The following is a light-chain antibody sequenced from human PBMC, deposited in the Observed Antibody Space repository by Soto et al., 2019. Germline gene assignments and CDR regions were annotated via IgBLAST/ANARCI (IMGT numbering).Light chain of an antibody. CDR2: DAS. CDR3: QQFDSVPCT. J-gene: IGKJ2*02. Sequence: IQMTQSPSSLSASVGDRVTITCQASQDITNYLIWYQQKPRKAPKLLIYDASSLGTGVSSRFSGSGSGTHFTLTISSLQPEDIATYYCQQFDSVPCTFGQGTKLEIK. V-gene: IGKV1-33*01. CDR1: QDITNY.